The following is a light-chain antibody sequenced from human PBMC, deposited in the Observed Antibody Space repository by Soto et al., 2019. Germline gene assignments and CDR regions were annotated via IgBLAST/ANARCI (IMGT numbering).Light chain of an antibody. V-gene: IGLV2-14*01. CDR2: EVS. CDR1: SSDDGAYNY. J-gene: IGLJ1*01. CDR3: SSYTTSSTLV. Sequence: QSALTQPASVSGSPGQSITISCTGTSSDDGAYNYVSWYQQRPGKAPQLMMYEVSYRPSGISNRFSGSKSDNTASLTISGLQAEDEADYYCSSYTTSSTLVFGTGTKVTVL.